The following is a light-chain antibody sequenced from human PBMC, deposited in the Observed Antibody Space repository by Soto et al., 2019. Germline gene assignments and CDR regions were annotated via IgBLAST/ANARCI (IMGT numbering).Light chain of an antibody. Sequence: QAVVTQPASVSGSPGQSITISSTGTSSDVGGYNYVSWYQQHPGKAPKFMIYDVSNRPSGVSNRFSGSKSGNTASLTISGLQAEDEADYYCSSYTTSNTRQIVFGTGTKLTVL. CDR2: DVS. CDR1: SSDVGGYNY. J-gene: IGLJ1*01. V-gene: IGLV2-14*01. CDR3: SSYTTSNTRQIV.